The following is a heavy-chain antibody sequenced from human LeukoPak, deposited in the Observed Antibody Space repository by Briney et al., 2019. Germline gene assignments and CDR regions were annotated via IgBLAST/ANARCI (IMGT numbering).Heavy chain of an antibody. CDR3: ARASHWNQLHYFDY. CDR1: W. J-gene: IGHJ4*02. V-gene: IGHV4-4*02. Sequence: WIGWVRQPPGKGLEWIGEIYHSGSTNYNPSLKSRVTISVDKSKNQFSLKLSSVTAADTAVYYCARASHWNQLHYFDYWGQGTLVTVSS. CDR2: IYHSGST. D-gene: IGHD1-1*01.